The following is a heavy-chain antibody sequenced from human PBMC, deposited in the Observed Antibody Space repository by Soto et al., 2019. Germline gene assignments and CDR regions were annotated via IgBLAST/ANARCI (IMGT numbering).Heavy chain of an antibody. D-gene: IGHD2-15*01. CDR2: INHSGST. J-gene: IGHJ4*02. CDR3: ASTNRYCSGGSCYVFAY. Sequence: QVQLQQWGAGLLKPSETLSLTCAVYGGSFSGYYWSWICQPPGKGLEWIGEINHSGSTNYNPSLKSRVTISVDTSKNQFSLKLSSVTAADTAVYYCASTNRYCSGGSCYVFAYWGQGTLVTVSS. CDR1: GGSFSGYY. V-gene: IGHV4-34*01.